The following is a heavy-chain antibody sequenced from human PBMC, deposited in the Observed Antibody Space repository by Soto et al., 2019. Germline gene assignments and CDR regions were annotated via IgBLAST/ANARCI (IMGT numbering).Heavy chain of an antibody. CDR2: IWYDGSNK. Sequence: QVQLVESGGGVVQPGRSLRLSCAASGFTFSSYGMHWVRQAPGKGLEWVSVIWYDGSNKYYADSVKGRFTISRDNSKNTLYLQMNRLRAEATAVYYWAREAPGYGMDVWGQGTTVTVSS. J-gene: IGHJ6*02. V-gene: IGHV3-33*01. CDR1: GFTFSSYG. CDR3: AREAPGYGMDV.